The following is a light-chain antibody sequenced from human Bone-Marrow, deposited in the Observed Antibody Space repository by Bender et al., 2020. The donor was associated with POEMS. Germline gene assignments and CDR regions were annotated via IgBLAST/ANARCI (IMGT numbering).Light chain of an antibody. J-gene: IGLJ2*01. Sequence: SYDLTQPPSVSVSPGQTASITCSGEKLQGNSACWYQQQPGQSPVLVIYQDRKRPSGISERFSGSKSGNTATLTISGTQTLDEADYYCQAWDTTSQAIFGGGTKLTVL. CDR2: QDR. CDR1: KLQGNS. CDR3: QAWDTTSQAI. V-gene: IGLV3-1*01.